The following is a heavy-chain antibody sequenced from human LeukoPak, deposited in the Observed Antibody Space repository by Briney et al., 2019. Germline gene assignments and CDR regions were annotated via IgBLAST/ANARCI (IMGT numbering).Heavy chain of an antibody. V-gene: IGHV1-18*01. CDR1: GYTFNKYG. J-gene: IGHJ4*02. CDR3: ARDPSNTSGYYVYHDY. D-gene: IGHD6-19*01. Sequence: ASVKVSCKSSGYTFNKYGISWVRQAPGQGLEWMGWISCYNGDTRYAQKFQGRVTMTKDTSMSTVHMELRSLRSDDTAVYYCARDPSNTSGYYVYHDYWGQGGLVTVSS. CDR2: ISCYNGDT.